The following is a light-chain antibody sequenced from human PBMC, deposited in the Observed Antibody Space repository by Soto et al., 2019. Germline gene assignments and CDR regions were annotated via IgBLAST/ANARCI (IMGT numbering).Light chain of an antibody. CDR1: SGSVSSSNY. CDR3: VLLMGNGISL. V-gene: IGLV8-61*01. CDR2: FPG. J-gene: IGLJ3*02. Sequence: QAVVTQEASFSVSPGGTVTLTCALSSGSVSSSNYPTWYQQTPGQAPRTLIYFPGTRSSGVPDRFSGSILGNKAALTIRGAKADYESVYYWVLLMGNGISLFGGGTKLTVL.